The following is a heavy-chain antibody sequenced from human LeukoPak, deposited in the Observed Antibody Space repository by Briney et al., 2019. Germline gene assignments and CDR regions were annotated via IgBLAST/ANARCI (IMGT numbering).Heavy chain of an antibody. J-gene: IGHJ6*02. V-gene: IGHV3-23*01. CDR3: TTDSPDHLLVWLAEQPSYGMDV. Sequence: GGSLRLSCAAAGFIFSSYTMNWVRQAPGKGLEWVSDISGSGSSTHYADSVKGRFTISRDNSKNTLYLQMSSLRTEDTAVYYCTTDSPDHLLVWLAEQPSYGMDVWRQGTTVTVSS. D-gene: IGHD3-10*01. CDR2: ISGSGSST. CDR1: GFIFSSYT.